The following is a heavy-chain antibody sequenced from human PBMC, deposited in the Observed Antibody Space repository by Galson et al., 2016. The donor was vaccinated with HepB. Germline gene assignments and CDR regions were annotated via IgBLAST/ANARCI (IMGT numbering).Heavy chain of an antibody. J-gene: IGHJ3*02. V-gene: IGHV3-11*06. CDR3: ARRNWNDASDI. D-gene: IGHD1-1*01. CDR1: GFTFSDYY. Sequence: SLRLSCAASGFTFSDYYMSWIRQAPGKGLEWVSYISSNYNYTNYADSVKGRFTISRDNAKNSLYLQMNSLRAEDTAVYYCARRNWNDASDIWGQGTMVSVSS. CDR2: ISSNYNYT.